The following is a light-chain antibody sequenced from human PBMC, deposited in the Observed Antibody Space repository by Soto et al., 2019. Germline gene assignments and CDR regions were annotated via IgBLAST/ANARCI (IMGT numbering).Light chain of an antibody. CDR2: GAS. CDR1: QSVTSSS. V-gene: IGKV3-20*01. Sequence: EIGLTQSPGTLSLSPGERATLSCGASQSVTSSSLAWYQQQPGQAPRLLIYGASSRASGIPARLSGSGSGTEFTLTISRMEPEDFAVYYCQQYGNSPTFGHGTRLEIK. J-gene: IGKJ5*01. CDR3: QQYGNSPT.